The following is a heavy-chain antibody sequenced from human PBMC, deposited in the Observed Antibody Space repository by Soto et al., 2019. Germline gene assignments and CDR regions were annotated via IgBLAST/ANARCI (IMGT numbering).Heavy chain of an antibody. Sequence: KTSETLSLTCTVSGGSISSGGYYWSWISQHPGKGLEWIGYIYYSGSTYYNPSLKSRVTISVDTSKNQFSLKLSSVTAADTAVYYCARDVVPAAIISEEIRWFDPWGQGTLVTVSS. CDR1: GGSISSGGYY. CDR3: ARDVVPAAIISEEIRWFDP. CDR2: IYYSGST. J-gene: IGHJ5*02. V-gene: IGHV4-31*03. D-gene: IGHD2-2*01.